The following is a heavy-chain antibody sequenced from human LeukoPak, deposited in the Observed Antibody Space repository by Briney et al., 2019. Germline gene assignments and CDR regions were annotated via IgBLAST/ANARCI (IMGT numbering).Heavy chain of an antibody. D-gene: IGHD1-26*01. CDR3: AREMYSGMYNDAFDI. V-gene: IGHV3-53*01. CDR2: IRSDGST. J-gene: IGHJ3*02. Sequence: GGSLRLSCAGSGFSVSSNYMSWVRQAPGKGLEWVSVIRSDGSTNHADSVKGRFTISRDNSKNTLYLQMNNLRAEDTAMYYCAREMYSGMYNDAFDIWGQGTKVTVSS. CDR1: GFSVSSNY.